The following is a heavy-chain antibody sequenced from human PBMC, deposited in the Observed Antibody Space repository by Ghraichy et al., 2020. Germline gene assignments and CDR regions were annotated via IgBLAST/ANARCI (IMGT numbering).Heavy chain of an antibody. J-gene: IGHJ3*02. CDR2: INSNSGGT. CDR3: ARENPDYGDYGDDAFDI. Sequence: ASVKVSCKASGYTFTGYYMHWVRQAPGQGLEWMGRINSNSGGTNYAQKFQGRVTMTRDTSISTAYMELSRLRSDDTAVDYCARENPDYGDYGDDAFDIWGQGTMVTVSS. V-gene: IGHV1-2*06. D-gene: IGHD4-17*01. CDR1: GYTFTGYY.